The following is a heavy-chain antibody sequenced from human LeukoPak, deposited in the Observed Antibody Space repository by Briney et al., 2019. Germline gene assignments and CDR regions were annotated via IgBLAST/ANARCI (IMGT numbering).Heavy chain of an antibody. D-gene: IGHD5-12*01. Sequence: PGGSLRLSCAASGFTFSSYAMHWVRQAPGKGLEWVAVISYDGSNKYYADSVKGRFTISRDNSKNTLYLQMNSLRAEDTAVYYCARDGVRYSGYDTYYFDYWGQGTLVTVFS. V-gene: IGHV3-30*04. J-gene: IGHJ4*02. CDR1: GFTFSSYA. CDR3: ARDGVRYSGYDTYYFDY. CDR2: ISYDGSNK.